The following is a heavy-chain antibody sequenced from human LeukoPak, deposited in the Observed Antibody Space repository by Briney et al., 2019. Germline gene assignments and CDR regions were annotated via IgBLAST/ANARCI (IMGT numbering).Heavy chain of an antibody. Sequence: GGSLRLSCVASGFSFSSYAMSWVRQAPGKGLEGVSGITGSGGSTYYADSVKGRFTISRDNSKNTLYLQMNSLRAEDTAVYYCAKSGYNRFDYWGQGALVTVSS. CDR3: AKSGYNRFDY. V-gene: IGHV3-23*01. CDR1: GFSFSSYA. CDR2: ITGSGGST. J-gene: IGHJ4*02. D-gene: IGHD1-14*01.